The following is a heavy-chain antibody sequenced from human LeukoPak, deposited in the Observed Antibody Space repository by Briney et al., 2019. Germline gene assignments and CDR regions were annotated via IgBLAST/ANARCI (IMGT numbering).Heavy chain of an antibody. CDR2: INEGSNLK. J-gene: IGHJ4*02. D-gene: IGHD3-22*01. V-gene: IGHV3-7*01. CDR3: ARVVGPTYYYDSSGYYPSYYFDY. CDR1: GFTFSAYW. Sequence: GESLRLSCAASGFTFSAYWMTWVRQAPGKGLEWVANINEGSNLKMYVDSVKGRFTISRDYTTNSLYLQMDSLRAEDTAVYYCARVVGPTYYYDSSGYYPSYYFDYWGQGTLVTVSS.